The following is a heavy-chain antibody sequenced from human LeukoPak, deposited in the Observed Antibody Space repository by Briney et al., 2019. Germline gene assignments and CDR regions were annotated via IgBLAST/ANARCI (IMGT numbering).Heavy chain of an antibody. Sequence: SETLSLTCAVYGASFTGYYWSWFRQPPGKGLEWIGEINHSGGTNYNPSLKSRVTISLDTSNNQFSLKLNSVTAADTAVYYCARLLPLQGGDVWGQGTTVTVSS. CDR2: INHSGGT. D-gene: IGHD2-15*01. CDR1: GASFTGYY. J-gene: IGHJ6*02. V-gene: IGHV4-34*01. CDR3: ARLLPLQGGDV.